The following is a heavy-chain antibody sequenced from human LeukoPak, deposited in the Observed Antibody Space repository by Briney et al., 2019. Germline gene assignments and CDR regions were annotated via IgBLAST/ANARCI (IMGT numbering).Heavy chain of an antibody. CDR2: IYYSGST. D-gene: IGHD3-22*01. V-gene: IGHV4-59*01. Sequence: SETLSLTCTVSGGSISSYYWSWIRQPPGKGLEWIGYIYYSGSTNYNPSLKSRVTISVDTSKNQFSLKLSSVTAADTAVYYCARVPGYYDNWFGPWGQGTLVTVSS. J-gene: IGHJ5*02. CDR3: ARVPGYYDNWFGP. CDR1: GGSISSYY.